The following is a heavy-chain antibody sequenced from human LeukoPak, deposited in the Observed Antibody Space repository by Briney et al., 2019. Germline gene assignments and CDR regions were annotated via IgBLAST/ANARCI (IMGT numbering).Heavy chain of an antibody. CDR2: ISWNSGSI. J-gene: IGHJ4*02. Sequence: PGGSLRLSCAASGFTLDVYAMDCVRQAPGEGLEWVSGISWNSGSIGYADSVKGRFTISRDNAKNSLYLQMNSLRAEDTVLYCCAKDLRSGYCLFDYWGQGTLVTVSS. V-gene: IGHV3-9*01. CDR1: GFTLDVYA. CDR3: AKDLRSGYCLFDY. D-gene: IGHD3-22*01.